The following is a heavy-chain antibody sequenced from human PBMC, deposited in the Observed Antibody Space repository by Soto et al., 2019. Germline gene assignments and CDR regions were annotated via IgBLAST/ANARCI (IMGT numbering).Heavy chain of an antibody. D-gene: IGHD6-19*01. Sequence: GGSLRLSCADSGFTCSSYSMNWVRQAPGTGLGWVSSISSSSSYIYYADSVKGRFTISRKKGKNSLYLQTNRLRAEDTAVYYCARYRISSGWLDYWGQGTLVTVSS. J-gene: IGHJ4*02. V-gene: IGHV3-21*01. CDR2: ISSSSSYI. CDR1: GFTCSSYS. CDR3: ARYRISSGWLDY.